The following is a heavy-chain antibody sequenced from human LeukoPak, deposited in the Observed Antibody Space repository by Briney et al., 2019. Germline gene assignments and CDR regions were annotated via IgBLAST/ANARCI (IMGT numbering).Heavy chain of an antibody. CDR2: INQDGGTE. CDR1: GFTFTNYW. J-gene: IGHJ4*02. CDR3: ARHTLWRFDY. V-gene: IGHV3-7*01. Sequence: PGGSLRLSCAAYGFTFTNYWLTCVRQAPGKGLEWVANINQDGGTEYYVDSMKGRFTISRDNAKNLVYLQINSLRAEDTAVYFCARHTLWRFDYWGQGALVTVSS. D-gene: IGHD1-1*01.